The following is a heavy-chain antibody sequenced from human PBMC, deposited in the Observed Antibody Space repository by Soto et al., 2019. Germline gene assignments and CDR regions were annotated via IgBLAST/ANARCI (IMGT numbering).Heavy chain of an antibody. CDR2: IIPIFGTA. CDR1: GGTFSSYA. CDR3: ARASYYDSSGYYDRRYFDL. D-gene: IGHD3-22*01. V-gene: IGHV1-69*12. Sequence: QVQLVQSGAEVKKPGSSVKVSCKASGGTFSSYAISWVRQAPGQGLEWMGGIIPIFGTANYAQKFQGRVTITADESTSTAYMGLSSLRSEDTAVYYCARASYYDSSGYYDRRYFDLWGRGTLVTVSS. J-gene: IGHJ2*01.